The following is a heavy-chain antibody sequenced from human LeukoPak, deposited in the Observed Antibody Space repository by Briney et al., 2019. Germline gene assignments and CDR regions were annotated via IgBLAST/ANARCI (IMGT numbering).Heavy chain of an antibody. CDR1: GFTFSSYG. Sequence: GRSLRLSCAASGFTFSSYGMHWVRQAPGKGLEWVAVIWHDGSNKYYADSVKGRFTISRDNSKNTLYLQMNSLRAEDTAVYYCASCGIRGYSSSWYGDYWGQGTLVTVSS. CDR3: ASCGIRGYSSSWYGDY. J-gene: IGHJ4*02. V-gene: IGHV3-33*01. D-gene: IGHD6-13*01. CDR2: IWHDGSNK.